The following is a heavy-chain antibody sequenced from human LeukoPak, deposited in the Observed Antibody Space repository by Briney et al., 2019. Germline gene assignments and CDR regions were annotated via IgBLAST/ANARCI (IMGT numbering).Heavy chain of an antibody. CDR1: GDSVSDTTHY. CDR3: ARLTKGRFFDFVFDF. V-gene: IGHV4-39*01. D-gene: IGHD3-9*01. CDR2: IYYTGST. Sequence: PSETLSLTCTVSGDSVSDTTHYWGWIRQPPGKGLEWIGNIYYTGSTYSNPSLRSRVTMSVDTSKNQFSLKMSSVTAADTAVYYCARLTKGRFFDFVFDFWGQGTLLTVPS. J-gene: IGHJ4*02.